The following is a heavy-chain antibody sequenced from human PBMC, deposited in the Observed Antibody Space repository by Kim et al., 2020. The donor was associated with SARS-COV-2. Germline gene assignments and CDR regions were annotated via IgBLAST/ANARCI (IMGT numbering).Heavy chain of an antibody. CDR2: IIPIFGTA. CDR1: GGTFSSYA. V-gene: IGHV1-69*13. CDR3: ARGMVTSYYYYYGMDV. Sequence: SVKVSCKASGGTFSSYAISWVRQAPGQGLEWMGGIIPIFGTANYAQKFQGRVTITADESTSTAYMELSSLRYEDTAVYYCARGMVTSYYYYYGMDVWGQGTTVTVSS. J-gene: IGHJ6*02. D-gene: IGHD5-18*01.